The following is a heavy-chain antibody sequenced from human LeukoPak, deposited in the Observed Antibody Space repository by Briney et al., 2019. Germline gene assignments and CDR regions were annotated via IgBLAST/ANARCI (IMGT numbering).Heavy chain of an antibody. Sequence: PGGSLRLSCVASGFTFSSYSMNWVRQAPGKGLEWVSYISISSSPIYYADSVKGRFTISRDNAKNSLYLQMNSLRAEDTAVYYCAREYGSGSYWSTAYYYYYGMDVWGQGTTVTVSS. CDR2: ISISSSPI. CDR1: GFTFSSYS. D-gene: IGHD3-10*01. CDR3: AREYGSGSYWSTAYYYYYGMDV. V-gene: IGHV3-48*04. J-gene: IGHJ6*02.